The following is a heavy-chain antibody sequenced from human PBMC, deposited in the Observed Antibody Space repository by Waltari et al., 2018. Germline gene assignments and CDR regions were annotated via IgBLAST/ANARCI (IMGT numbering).Heavy chain of an antibody. CDR1: GGSFSGYY. J-gene: IGHJ6*02. V-gene: IGHV4-34*01. CDR2: INHSGST. Sequence: QVQLQQWGAGLLKPSETLSLTCAVYGGSFSGYYWSWIRQPPGKGLEWIGEINHSGSTNYNPSLKSRVTISVDTSKNQFSLKRSSVTAADTAVYYCARGLYDYYYYGMDVWGQGTTVTVSS. CDR3: ARGLYDYYYYGMDV. D-gene: IGHD4-17*01.